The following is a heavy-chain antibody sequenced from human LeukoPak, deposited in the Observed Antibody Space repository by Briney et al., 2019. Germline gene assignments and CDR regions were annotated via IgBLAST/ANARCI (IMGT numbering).Heavy chain of an antibody. Sequence: PSETLSLTCTVSGASISSYYWSWIWQPAGKGLEWIGRIDGGGNTNYNPSLKSRISVSVDTSKNQVSLKLSYVTAADTAVYYCARDGGSGWFDYWGQGTLVTVSS. CDR1: GASISSYY. V-gene: IGHV4-4*07. D-gene: IGHD6-19*01. CDR3: ARDGGSGWFDY. J-gene: IGHJ4*02. CDR2: IDGGGNT.